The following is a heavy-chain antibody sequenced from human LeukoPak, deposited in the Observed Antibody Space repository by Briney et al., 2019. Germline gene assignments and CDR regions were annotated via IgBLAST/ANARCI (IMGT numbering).Heavy chain of an antibody. CDR3: ARVGVVVPSAWFDP. CDR2: ISANNGNT. Sequence: EASVKVSCKASGYNFGIFGMSWVRQAPAQGLEWMGWISANNGNTKYAQKLQGRVTMTTDTSTSTAYMELRSLRSDDTAVYYCARVGVVVPSAWFDPWGQGTLVTVSS. D-gene: IGHD2-2*01. J-gene: IGHJ5*02. CDR1: GYNFGIFG. V-gene: IGHV1-18*01.